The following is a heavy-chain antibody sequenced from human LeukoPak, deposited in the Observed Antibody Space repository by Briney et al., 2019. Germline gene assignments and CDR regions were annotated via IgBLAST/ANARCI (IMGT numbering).Heavy chain of an antibody. CDR2: ISSSSSTI. V-gene: IGHV3-48*01. CDR1: EFTCSSYS. J-gene: IGHJ4*02. Sequence: GGSLRLSCAASEFTCSSYSMNWVRQAPGKGLEWVSYISSSSSTIYYADSVKGRFTISRDNAKNSLYLQMNSLRAEDTAVYYCARGAYYYEDWGQGTLDTVSS. D-gene: IGHD3-22*01. CDR3: ARGAYYYED.